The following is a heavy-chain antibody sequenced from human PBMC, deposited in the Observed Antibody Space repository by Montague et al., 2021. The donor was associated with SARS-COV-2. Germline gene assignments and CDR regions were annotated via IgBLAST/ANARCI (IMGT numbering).Heavy chain of an antibody. CDR1: GGSISNYY. CDR2: INYSGDT. V-gene: IGHV4-59*08. J-gene: IGHJ5*02. CDR3: ARMGSVRVLDA. D-gene: IGHD4-17*01. Sequence: SETLSLTCTVSGGSISNYYWTWIRQPPGKSLEWIGLINYSGDTNYNPSLKSRVTISIDSSKRQFSLKLRSVTAADTAVYFCARMGSVRVLDAWGQGTLVTVSS.